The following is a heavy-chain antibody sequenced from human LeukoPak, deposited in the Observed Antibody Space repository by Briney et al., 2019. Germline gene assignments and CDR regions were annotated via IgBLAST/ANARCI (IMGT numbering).Heavy chain of an antibody. J-gene: IGHJ4*02. CDR2: IKSKTDGGTT. CDR1: GFTFSNAW. CDR3: TIKAFSGTTFDY. V-gene: IGHV3-15*01. Sequence: GGSLRLSCAASGFTFSNAWMSWVRQAPGKGVEWVGRIKSKTDGGTTDYAAPVKGRFTISRDDSKNTLYLQMNSLKTEDTAVYYCTIKAFSGTTFDYWGQGTLVTVSS. D-gene: IGHD1-1*01.